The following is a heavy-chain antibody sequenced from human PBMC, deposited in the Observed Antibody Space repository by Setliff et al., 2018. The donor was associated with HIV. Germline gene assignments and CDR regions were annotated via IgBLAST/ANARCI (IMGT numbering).Heavy chain of an antibody. D-gene: IGHD2-15*01. Sequence: GGSLRLSCATSGFTFDSYSITWVRQAPGKGLEWVSYISGLGGGTIYYADSVRGRFTISRDDAEKSVYLQMNSLRAEDTAVYYCARAGVVEGYYYYYYMDVWGKGTTVTVSS. CDR2: ISGLGGGTI. CDR1: GFTFDSYS. V-gene: IGHV3-48*01. J-gene: IGHJ6*03. CDR3: ARAGVVEGYYYYYYMDV.